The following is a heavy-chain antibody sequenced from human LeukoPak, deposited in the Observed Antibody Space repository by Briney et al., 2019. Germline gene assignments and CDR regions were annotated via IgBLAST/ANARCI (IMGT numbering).Heavy chain of an antibody. CDR3: ATDRATQYFDY. D-gene: IGHD2-15*01. CDR1: GITFRSYG. CDR2: IWYDRSNK. J-gene: IGHJ4*02. Sequence: GGSLRLSCAASGITFRSYGMHWVRQAPGKGLEWVAFIWYDRSNKYYADPVKGRFTISRDNSRNTLFLQMNSLRAEDTAVYYCATDRATQYFDYWGQGTLVSVSS. V-gene: IGHV3-30*02.